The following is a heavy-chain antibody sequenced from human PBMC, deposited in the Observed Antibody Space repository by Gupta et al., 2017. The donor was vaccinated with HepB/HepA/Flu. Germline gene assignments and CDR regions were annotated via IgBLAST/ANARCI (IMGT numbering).Heavy chain of an antibody. V-gene: IGHV1-2*02. CDR2: SNSYNGDT. CDR1: GSTLTGHY. D-gene: IGHD2-21*02. CDR3: AGRCDSDLDN. J-gene: IGHJ4*02. Sequence: QVQLVQSGAEVKKPGASVKVSCKASGSTLTGHYIHWVRQAPGQGLEWMGWSNSYNGDTNFAQKFQGRVTMTRDTSIITAYMELSGLRSDDTAVYYCAGRCDSDLDNWGQGTLVTVSS.